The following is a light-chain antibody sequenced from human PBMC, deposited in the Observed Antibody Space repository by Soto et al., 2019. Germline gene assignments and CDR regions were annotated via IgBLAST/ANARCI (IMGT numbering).Light chain of an antibody. Sequence: EIVLTQSPGTLSLSPGERATLSCRASQSITNNYLAWYQQKPGRAHRLLIYGASSRATGIPDRFSGSGSGTDFTLTISRLEPEVFAMYYCQQYGYLVTFGGGTKVEIK. J-gene: IGKJ4*01. CDR1: QSITNNY. CDR2: GAS. CDR3: QQYGYLVT. V-gene: IGKV3-20*01.